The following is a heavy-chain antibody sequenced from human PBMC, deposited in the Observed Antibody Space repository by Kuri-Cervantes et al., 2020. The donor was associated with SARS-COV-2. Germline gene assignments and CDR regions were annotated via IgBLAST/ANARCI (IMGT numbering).Heavy chain of an antibody. CDR1: GGSISSYY. J-gene: IGHJ6*03. V-gene: IGHV4-4*07. D-gene: IGHD3-3*01. CDR3: ARDLLLPHTIFGVVHTEVYYYYYMDV. Sequence: SETLSLTCTVSGGSISSYYWSWIRQPAGKGLEWIGRIYTSGSTNYNPSLKSRVTMSVDTSKNQFSLKLSSVTAAGTAVYYCARDLLLPHTIFGVVHTEVYYYYYMDVWGKGTTVTVSS. CDR2: IYTSGST.